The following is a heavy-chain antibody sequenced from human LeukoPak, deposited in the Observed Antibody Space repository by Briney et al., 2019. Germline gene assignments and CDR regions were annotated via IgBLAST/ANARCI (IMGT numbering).Heavy chain of an antibody. CDR1: GYTFTTYG. V-gene: IGHV1-18*01. D-gene: IGHD2-8*02. Sequence: ASVKVFCRASGYTFTTYGIRWVRQAPGQGLEWMGWISAYNGNTNYAQKLQGRVTMTTDTSTSTAYMELRSLRSDDTAIYYCARDRGSGYCTGSTCPRGWFDPWGQGALVTVSS. CDR2: ISAYNGNT. J-gene: IGHJ5*02. CDR3: ARDRGSGYCTGSTCPRGWFDP.